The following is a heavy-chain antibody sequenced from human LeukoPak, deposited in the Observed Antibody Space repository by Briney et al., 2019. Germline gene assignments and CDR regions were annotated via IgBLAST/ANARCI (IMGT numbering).Heavy chain of an antibody. J-gene: IGHJ4*02. Sequence: ASVKVSCKVSGCTLTELSIHWVRQAPGKGLDWMGGFDPEDSEPIYAEKFHDRVTMTEDTSTDTAYLELSRLTSEDTAVYYCATEGQWLLLHYFDSWGQGTLVTVSS. D-gene: IGHD6-19*01. CDR3: ATEGQWLLLHYFDS. CDR2: FDPEDSEP. V-gene: IGHV1-24*01. CDR1: GCTLTELS.